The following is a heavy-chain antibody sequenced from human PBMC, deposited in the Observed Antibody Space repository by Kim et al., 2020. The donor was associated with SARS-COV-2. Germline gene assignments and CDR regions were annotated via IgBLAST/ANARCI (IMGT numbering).Heavy chain of an antibody. J-gene: IGHJ6*02. V-gene: IGHV1-8*01. Sequence: ASVKVSCKASGYTFTSYDINWVRQATGQGLEWMGWMNPNSGNTGYAQKFQGRVTMTRNTSISTAYMELSSLRSEDTAVYYCARGGDVANPLYYYYGMDVWGQGTTVTVSS. CDR1: GYTFTSYD. CDR3: ARGGDVANPLYYYYGMDV. CDR2: MNPNSGNT. D-gene: IGHD3-10*01.